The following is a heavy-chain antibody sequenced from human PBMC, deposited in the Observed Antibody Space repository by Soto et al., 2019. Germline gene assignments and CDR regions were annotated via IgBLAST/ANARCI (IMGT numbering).Heavy chain of an antibody. Sequence: SETLSLTCAVYGGSFSGYYWSWIRQPPGKGLEWIGEINHSGSTNYNPSLKSRVTISVDTSKNQFSLKLSSVTAADTAVYYCARERPEARFDYWGQGTLVTVSS. CDR1: GGSFSGYY. J-gene: IGHJ4*02. CDR2: INHSGST. CDR3: ARERPEARFDY. V-gene: IGHV4-34*01.